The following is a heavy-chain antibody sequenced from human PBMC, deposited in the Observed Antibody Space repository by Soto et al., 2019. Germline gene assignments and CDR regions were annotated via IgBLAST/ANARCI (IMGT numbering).Heavy chain of an antibody. J-gene: IGHJ6*02. CDR2: ISYDGSNK. CDR3: TTVTRGGGGMDV. V-gene: IGHV3-30-3*01. CDR1: GFTFSNYA. Sequence: QVQLVESGGGVVQPGRSLRLSCAASGFTFSNYAMYWVRQAPGKGLEWLAVISYDGSNKYYADSVKGRFTISRDTSKNTLYLQMNSLRAEDTAVYYCTTVTRGGGGMDVWGQGTTVTVSS. D-gene: IGHD4-17*01.